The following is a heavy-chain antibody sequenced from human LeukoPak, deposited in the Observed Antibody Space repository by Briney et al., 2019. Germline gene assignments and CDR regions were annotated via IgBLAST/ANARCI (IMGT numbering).Heavy chain of an antibody. D-gene: IGHD3-22*01. CDR2: IRFDESNK. V-gene: IGHV3-30*02. CDR1: GFTFRAFS. J-gene: IGHJ6*03. CDR3: ARQMIEGRHYYSMDV. Sequence: GGSLRPSCAASGFTFRAFSTGAGCQGPGKGHERVAFIRFDESNKYYAESVKGRFNISRDSYKNTVYLQMNSLRGEDTAVYFCARQMIEGRHYYSMDVWGKGTSVTASS.